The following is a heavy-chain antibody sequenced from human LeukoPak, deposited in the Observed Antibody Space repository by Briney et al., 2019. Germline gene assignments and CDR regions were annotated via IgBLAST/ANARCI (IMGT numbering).Heavy chain of an antibody. CDR1: GFIFRDKW. D-gene: IGHD5-24*01. J-gene: IGHJ4*02. Sequence: GGSLRLSCEVSGFIFRDKWMFWVRQSPGKGLVWVSRIDTEGSDTTYADSVQGRFTISRDNTRNTLYLQMESLRAEDTAVYYCAKDRVEMATIWRYYFDYWGQGTLVTVSS. V-gene: IGHV3-74*03. CDR2: IDTEGSDT. CDR3: AKDRVEMATIWRYYFDY.